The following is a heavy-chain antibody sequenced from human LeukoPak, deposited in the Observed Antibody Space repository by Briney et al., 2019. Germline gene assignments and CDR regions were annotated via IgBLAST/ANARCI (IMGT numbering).Heavy chain of an antibody. J-gene: IGHJ4*02. V-gene: IGHV1-2*02. CDR2: INPNSGGT. CDR3: ARESIAARDPYFDY. Sequence: GASVKVSCKASGYTFTCYYMHWVRQAPGQGLEWMGWINPNSGGTNYAQKFQGRVTMTRDTSISTAYMELSRLRSDDTAVYYCARESIAARDPYFDYWGQGTLVTVSS. D-gene: IGHD6-6*01. CDR1: GYTFTCYY.